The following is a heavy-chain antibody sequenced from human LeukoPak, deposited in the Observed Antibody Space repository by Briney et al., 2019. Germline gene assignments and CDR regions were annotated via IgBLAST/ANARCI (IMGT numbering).Heavy chain of an antibody. J-gene: IGHJ4*02. CDR1: GFIFSSYS. D-gene: IGHD1-26*01. CDR3: ARVGSGSYYPDY. Sequence: PGGSLRLSCVASGFIFSSYSMNWVRQAPGQGLEWVSHISSSSTTMHHADSVKGRFTISRDNAKNSLYLQMNSLRDEDTAVYYCARVGSGSYYPDYWGQGTLVTVSS. CDR2: ISSSSTTM. V-gene: IGHV3-48*02.